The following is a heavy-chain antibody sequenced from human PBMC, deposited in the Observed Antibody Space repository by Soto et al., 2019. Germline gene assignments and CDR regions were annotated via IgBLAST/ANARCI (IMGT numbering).Heavy chain of an antibody. V-gene: IGHV3-30-3*01. Sequence: LSLTCAVYGGSFSGYYWSWIRQPPGKGLEWVAVISYDGSNKYYADSVKGRFTISRDNSKNTLYLQMNSLRAEDTAVYSFARDYYDSSGYYNVQHWGQGTLVTVSS. CDR1: GGSFSGYY. J-gene: IGHJ1*01. CDR2: ISYDGSNK. D-gene: IGHD3-22*01. CDR3: ARDYYDSSGYYNVQH.